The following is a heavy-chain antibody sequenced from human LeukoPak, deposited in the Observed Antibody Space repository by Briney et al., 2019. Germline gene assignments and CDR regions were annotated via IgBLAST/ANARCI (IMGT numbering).Heavy chain of an antibody. J-gene: IGHJ4*02. CDR1: GYTFTSYA. D-gene: IGHD3-9*01. CDR2: INAGNGNT. CDR3: RTDGYFEGHPEGLIDY. Sequence: ASVKVPCKASGYTFTSYAMHWVRQAPGQRLEWMGWINAGNGNTKYSQKFQGRVTITRDTSASTAYMELSSLRSEDTAVYYCRTDGYFEGHPEGLIDYWGQGTLVTVSS. V-gene: IGHV1-3*01.